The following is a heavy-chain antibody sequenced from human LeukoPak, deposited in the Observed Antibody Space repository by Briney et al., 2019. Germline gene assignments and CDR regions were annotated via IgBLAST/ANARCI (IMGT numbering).Heavy chain of an antibody. D-gene: IGHD7-27*01. CDR2: IYYSGTT. J-gene: IGHJ6*02. CDR3: VRHPEHNWGLYYYYGMDV. CDR1: GGSISSSSYY. Sequence: PSETLSLTCTVSGGSISSSSYYWGWIRQPPGKGLEWIGSIYYSGTTFSNPSLKSRVTISVDTSKNQFSLKLSSVTAADTAVYYCVRHPEHNWGLYYYYGMDVWGQGTTVTVSS. V-gene: IGHV4-39*01.